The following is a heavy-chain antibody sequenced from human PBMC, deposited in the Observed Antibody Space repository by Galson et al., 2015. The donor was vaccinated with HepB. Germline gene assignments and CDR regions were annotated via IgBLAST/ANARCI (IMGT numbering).Heavy chain of an antibody. CDR2: ISSSSSYT. D-gene: IGHD2-15*01. CDR3: ARGTYCSGGSCYYDY. J-gene: IGHJ4*02. V-gene: IGHV3-11*06. Sequence: SLRLSCAASGFTFSDYYMSWIRQAPGKGLEWVSYISSSSSYTNYADSVKGRFTISRDNAKNSLYLQMNSLRAEDTAVYYCARGTYCSGGSCYYDYWGQGTLVTVSS. CDR1: GFTFSDYY.